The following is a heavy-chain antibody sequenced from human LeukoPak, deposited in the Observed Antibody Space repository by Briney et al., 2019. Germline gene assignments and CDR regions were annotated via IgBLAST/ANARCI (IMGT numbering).Heavy chain of an antibody. CDR2: IIPIFGTA. V-gene: IGHV1-69*01. CDR3: AATATLGFRFDP. D-gene: IGHD2-15*01. CDR1: GGTFSSYA. J-gene: IGHJ5*02. Sequence: SVKVSCKASGGTFSSYAISWVRQAPGQGLEWMGGIIPIFGTANYAQKFQGRVTITADESTSTAYMELSSLRSGDTAVYYCAATATLGFRFDPWGQGTLVTVSS.